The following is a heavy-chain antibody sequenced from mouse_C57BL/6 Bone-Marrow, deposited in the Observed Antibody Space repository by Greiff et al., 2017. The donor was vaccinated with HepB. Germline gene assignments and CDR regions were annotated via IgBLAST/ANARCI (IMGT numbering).Heavy chain of an antibody. Sequence: VKLQQPGAELVKPGASVKMSCKASGYTFTSYWITWVKQRPGQGLEWIGDIYPGSGSTNYNEKFKSKATLTVDTSSGTAYMQLSSLTSEDSAVYYCASQGNRLGYYAMDYWGQGTSVTVSS. CDR3: ASQGNRLGYYAMDY. CDR2: IYPGSGST. V-gene: IGHV1-55*01. CDR1: GYTFTSYW. J-gene: IGHJ4*01.